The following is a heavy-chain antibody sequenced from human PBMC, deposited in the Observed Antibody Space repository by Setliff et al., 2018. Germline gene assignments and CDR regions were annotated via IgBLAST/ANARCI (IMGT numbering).Heavy chain of an antibody. CDR2: IIPVIDTT. V-gene: IGHV1-69*05. CDR3: ARGRDGYTSNALEF. CDR1: GGAFSSYA. J-gene: IGHJ3*01. D-gene: IGHD5-12*01. Sequence: SVKVSCKASGGAFSSYALTWVRQAPGQGLEWMERIIPVIDTTDYAQTFQGRVTITTDESTRTVYMELSSLRSEDTAIYYCARGRDGYTSNALEFWGQGTMVTVSS.